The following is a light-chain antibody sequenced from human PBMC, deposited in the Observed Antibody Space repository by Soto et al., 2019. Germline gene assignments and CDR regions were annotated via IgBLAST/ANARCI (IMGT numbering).Light chain of an antibody. J-gene: IGLJ2*01. V-gene: IGLV1-44*01. Sequence: QPVLTQPPSASGTPGQRFTISCSGSSSNIGSNTVNWYQQLPVTAPKLLIYSNNQRPSGVPDRFSGSKSGTSASLAISGLQSEYEADYYCAAWDDSLNGPIFGGGTQLTVL. CDR1: SSNIGSNT. CDR3: AAWDDSLNGPI. CDR2: SNN.